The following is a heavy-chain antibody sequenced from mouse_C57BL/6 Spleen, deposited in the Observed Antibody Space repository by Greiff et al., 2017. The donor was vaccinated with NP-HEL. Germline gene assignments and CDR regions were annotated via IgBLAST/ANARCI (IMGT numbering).Heavy chain of an antibody. D-gene: IGHD2-3*01. Sequence: QVQLQQSGAELVRPGASVTLSCKASGYTFTDYEMHWVKQTPVHGLEWIGAIDPETGGTAYNQKFEGKAILTADKSSSTAYMELRSLTSEDSAVYYCTRDGGFAYWGQGTLVTVSA. J-gene: IGHJ3*01. CDR2: IDPETGGT. V-gene: IGHV1-15*01. CDR3: TRDGGFAY. CDR1: GYTFTDYE.